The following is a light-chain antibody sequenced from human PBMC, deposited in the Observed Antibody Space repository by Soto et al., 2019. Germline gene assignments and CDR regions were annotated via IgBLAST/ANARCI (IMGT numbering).Light chain of an antibody. CDR3: SSYTSTSTL. CDR2: DVT. CDR1: SSDVGGYKY. V-gene: IGLV2-14*01. Sequence: QSVLAQPASVSGSPGQSITISCTGTSSDVGGYKYVSWYQLHPGIAPKLVIYDVTNRPSGVSNRFSGSKSGNTASLTISGLQAEDEADYFCSSYTSTSTLFGTGTKVTVL. J-gene: IGLJ1*01.